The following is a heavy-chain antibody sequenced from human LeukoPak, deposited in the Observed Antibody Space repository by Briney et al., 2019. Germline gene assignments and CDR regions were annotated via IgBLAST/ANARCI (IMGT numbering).Heavy chain of an antibody. J-gene: IGHJ6*03. CDR3: ARVLLSGIAVAGTDDPHYYYYMDV. D-gene: IGHD6-19*01. V-gene: IGHV1-18*01. Sequence: ASVKVSCKASGYTFTSYGISWVRQAPGQGLEWMGWISAYNGNTNYAQKFQGRVTITADESTSTAYMELSSLRSEDTAVYYCARVLLSGIAVAGTDDPHYYYYMDVWGKGTTVTVSS. CDR1: GYTFTSYG. CDR2: ISAYNGNT.